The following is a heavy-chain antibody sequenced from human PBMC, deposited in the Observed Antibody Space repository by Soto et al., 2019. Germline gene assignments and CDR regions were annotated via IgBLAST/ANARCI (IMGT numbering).Heavy chain of an antibody. J-gene: IGHJ4*02. V-gene: IGHV3-30-3*01. CDR2: ISYDGSNK. CDR3: ATDLGTTMARH. Sequence: GGSLRLSCAASGFTFSSYAMHWVRQAPGKGLEWVAVISYDGSNKYYVDSVKGRFTISRDNAKNSLYLQMNSLRAEDTAVYYCATDLGTTMARHWGQGTLVTVSS. CDR1: GFTFSSYA. D-gene: IGHD1-1*01.